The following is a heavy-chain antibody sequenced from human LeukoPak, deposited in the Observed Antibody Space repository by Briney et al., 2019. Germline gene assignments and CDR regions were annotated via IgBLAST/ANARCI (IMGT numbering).Heavy chain of an antibody. V-gene: IGHV1-2*02. CDR1: GYTFTGYY. CDR2: INPNSGGT. J-gene: IGHJ5*02. Sequence: VASVKVSCKASGYTFTGYYMHWVRQAPGQGLEWMGWINPNSGGTNYAQKFQGRVTMTRDTSISTAYMELGRLRSDDTAVYYCAREVVAATGDWFDPWGQGTLVTVSS. D-gene: IGHD2-15*01. CDR3: AREVVAATGDWFDP.